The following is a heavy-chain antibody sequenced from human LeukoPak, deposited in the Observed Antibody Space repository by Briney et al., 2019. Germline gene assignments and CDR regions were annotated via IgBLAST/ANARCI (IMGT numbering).Heavy chain of an antibody. V-gene: IGHV3-23*01. D-gene: IGHD3-10*01. Sequence: PGGSLRLSCAASGFTFSSYAMSWVRQAPGKGLEWVSAITSGGGSTYYADSVKGRFTISRDNSKNTLDLQMNSLRVEDTAVYYCAEKGGSGLHYFDSWGQGTLVTVAS. CDR2: ITSGGGST. J-gene: IGHJ4*02. CDR3: AEKGGSGLHYFDS. CDR1: GFTFSSYA.